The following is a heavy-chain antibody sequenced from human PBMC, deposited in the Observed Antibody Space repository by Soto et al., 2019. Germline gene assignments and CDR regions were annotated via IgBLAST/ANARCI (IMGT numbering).Heavy chain of an antibody. D-gene: IGHD1-1*01. CDR2: LNGGPGQT. CDR1: GYTFSTYA. CDR3: ARGKGMEENYFYYGLDI. V-gene: IGHV1-3*01. J-gene: IGHJ6*02. Sequence: ASVKVSCKASGYTFSTYAMNWVRQAPGQSLEWMGWLNGGPGQTRYSQKFQDRVIITRDTSASTGYMELSSLTSEGTAVYYCARGKGMEENYFYYGLDIWGQGTTVTVSS.